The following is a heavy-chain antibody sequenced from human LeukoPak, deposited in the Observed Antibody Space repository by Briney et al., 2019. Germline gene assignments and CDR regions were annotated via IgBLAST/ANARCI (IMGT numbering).Heavy chain of an antibody. D-gene: IGHD4-17*01. CDR2: ISWNSGSI. CDR3: AKDQNYGDYFDY. J-gene: IGHJ4*02. Sequence: GGSLRLSCAASGFTFDDYAMHWVRQAPGKGLEWVSGISWNSGSIGYADSVKGRFTISRDNAKNSLYLQMNSLRAEDTALYYCAKDQNYGDYFDYWGQGTLVTVSS. V-gene: IGHV3-9*01. CDR1: GFTFDDYA.